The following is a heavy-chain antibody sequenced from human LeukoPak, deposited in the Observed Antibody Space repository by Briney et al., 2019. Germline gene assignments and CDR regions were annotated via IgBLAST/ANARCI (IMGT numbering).Heavy chain of an antibody. CDR1: GCTFTGYY. J-gene: IGHJ3*02. CDR3: ARDGDYYDSSGYHDAFDI. Sequence: ASVKVSCKASGCTFTGYYMHWVRQAPGQGLERMGWINPNSGGTNYAQKFQGRVTMTRDTSISTAYMELSRLRSDDTAVYYCARDGDYYDSSGYHDAFDIWGQGTMVTVSS. CDR2: INPNSGGT. D-gene: IGHD3-22*01. V-gene: IGHV1-2*02.